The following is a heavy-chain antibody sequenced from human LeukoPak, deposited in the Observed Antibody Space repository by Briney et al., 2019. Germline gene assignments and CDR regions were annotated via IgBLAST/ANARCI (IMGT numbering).Heavy chain of an antibody. V-gene: IGHV3-23*01. D-gene: IGHD5-12*01. J-gene: IGHJ5*02. Sequence: GGSLRLSCAASGFTFNNYAMTWVRQAPGKGLEWVAGISGSGDNTYYADSVKGRFAVSRDNSKNTMYLQMNSLRVEDTAVYYCARGGWISWGRFDTWGQGTLVTVSS. CDR3: ARGGWISWGRFDT. CDR2: ISGSGDNT. CDR1: GFTFNNYA.